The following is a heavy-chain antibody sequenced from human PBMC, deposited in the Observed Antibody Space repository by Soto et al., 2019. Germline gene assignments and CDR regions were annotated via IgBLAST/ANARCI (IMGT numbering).Heavy chain of an antibody. CDR1: GFTLRTYS. Sequence: EVQLVESGGGLVQPGGSLRVSCAASGFTLRTYSLNWVRQAPGKRLEWISYISSSGSPIYYADSVKGRFTVSRDNAKNSLSLQMNALRDEDTAVYYCARVPSSGSYSSYSYFGMDVWGPGTTVTGSS. CDR2: ISSSGSPI. CDR3: ARVPSSGSYSSYSYFGMDV. D-gene: IGHD1-26*01. V-gene: IGHV3-48*02. J-gene: IGHJ6*02.